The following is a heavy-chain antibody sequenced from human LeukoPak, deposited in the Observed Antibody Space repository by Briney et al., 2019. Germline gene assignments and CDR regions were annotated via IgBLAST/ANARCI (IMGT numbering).Heavy chain of an antibody. Sequence: ETSLRLSCAASGYTFTDYFMHWVRQAPGQGLEWMGCINPNNGGSKYAQKFQGRVTMTRDTSMSTAYMELSRLTSDDTAVYYCAREGGSMTTVTQKSFDSWGQGTLVTVSS. CDR1: GYTFTDYF. V-gene: IGHV1-2*02. D-gene: IGHD4-17*01. CDR2: INPNNGGS. CDR3: AREGGSMTTVTQKSFDS. J-gene: IGHJ5*01.